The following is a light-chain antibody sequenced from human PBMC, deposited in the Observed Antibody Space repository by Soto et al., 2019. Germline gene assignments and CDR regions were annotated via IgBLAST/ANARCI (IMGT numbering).Light chain of an antibody. CDR1: QSVSSY. Sequence: DIVLTQSPATLSLPPGERATLSCRATQSVSSYLAWYQQKPGQAPRLLIYDASNRATGIPARFSGSGSGTDFTLPISSLEPEDFAVYYCQQRSNWLITFGQGTRLEIK. CDR3: QQRSNWLIT. J-gene: IGKJ5*01. CDR2: DAS. V-gene: IGKV3-11*01.